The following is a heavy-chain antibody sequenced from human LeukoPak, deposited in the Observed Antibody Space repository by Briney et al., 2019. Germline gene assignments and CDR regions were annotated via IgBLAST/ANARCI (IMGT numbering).Heavy chain of an antibody. D-gene: IGHD5-24*01. J-gene: IGHJ6*03. V-gene: IGHV3-23*01. Sequence: GGSLRLSCAASGFTFSSYAMSWVRQAPGKGLEWVSAISGSGGSTYYADSVKGRFTISRDNSKNTLYLQMNSLRAEDTAVYYCARDQLKKGYYYYMDVWGKGTTVTVSS. CDR1: GFTFSSYA. CDR2: ISGSGGST. CDR3: ARDQLKKGYYYYMDV.